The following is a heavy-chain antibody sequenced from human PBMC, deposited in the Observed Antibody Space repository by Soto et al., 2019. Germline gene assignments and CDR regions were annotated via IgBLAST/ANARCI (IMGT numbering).Heavy chain of an antibody. J-gene: IGHJ4*02. CDR1: GFTFSTYW. D-gene: IGHD4-17*01. CDR3: TTVTTSSVFDY. V-gene: IGHV3-74*01. CDR2: INSDGSRT. Sequence: PGGSLRLSCAASGFTFSTYWMHWVRQAPGKGLVWVSRINSDGSRTNYADSVKGRFTISRDNAKNTLYLQMNSLRAEDTAVYYCTTVTTSSVFDYWGQGALVTVSS.